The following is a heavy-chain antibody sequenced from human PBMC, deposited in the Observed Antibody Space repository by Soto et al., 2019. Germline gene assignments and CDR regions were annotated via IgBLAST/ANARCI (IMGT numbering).Heavy chain of an antibody. Sequence: ASVKVSCKASGYTFSYYMHWVRQAPGQGLEWMGIINPSGGSTSYAQKFQGRVTMTRDTSTSTVYMEPSSLRSEDTAVYYCARVGYYYDSSGPLDYWGQGTLVTVSS. J-gene: IGHJ4*02. CDR2: INPSGGST. V-gene: IGHV1-46*01. CDR3: ARVGYYYDSSGPLDY. CDR1: GYTFSYY. D-gene: IGHD3-22*01.